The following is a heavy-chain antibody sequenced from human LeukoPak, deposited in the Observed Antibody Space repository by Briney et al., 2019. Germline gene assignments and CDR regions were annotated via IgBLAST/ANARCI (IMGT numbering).Heavy chain of an antibody. CDR1: GYTFTSYD. CDR2: MNPNSGNT. J-gene: IGHJ4*02. CDR3: ATQEWAGTTPIDY. Sequence: GASVKVSCKASGYTFTSYDINWVRQATGQGLEWMGWMNPNSGNTGYAQKFQGRVTMTRNTSISTAYMELSSLRSEDTAVYYCATQEWAGTTPIDYWGQGTLVTVSS. D-gene: IGHD1-1*01. V-gene: IGHV1-8*01.